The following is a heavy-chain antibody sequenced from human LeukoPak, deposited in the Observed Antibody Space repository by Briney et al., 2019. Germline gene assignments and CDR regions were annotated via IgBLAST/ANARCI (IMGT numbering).Heavy chain of an antibody. CDR2: IIPIFGTA. D-gene: IGHD6-19*01. CDR3: ARYRGGWYYFDP. Sequence: SVKVSCKASGGTFSSYAISWVRQAPGQRLEWRGGIIPIFGTANYAQKFQGRGTSTADKSTSTAYRELSRLRSEDTTVYYSARYRGGWYYFDPWGQGTLVTVSS. J-gene: IGHJ5*02. CDR1: GGTFSSYA. V-gene: IGHV1-69*06.